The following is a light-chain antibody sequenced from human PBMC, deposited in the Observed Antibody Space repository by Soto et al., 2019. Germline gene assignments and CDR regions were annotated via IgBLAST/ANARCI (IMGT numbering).Light chain of an antibody. J-gene: IGKJ1*01. Sequence: DIVLTQSPATLSLSPGEKATLSCRASPSVGSYLAWYQQQPGQAPRLLMYDASIRATGIPARFSGTGSGTGFTRTITSLEHEDFAVYYCQQRSDWPWTFGQGTKVEIK. CDR3: QQRSDWPWT. CDR2: DAS. V-gene: IGKV3-11*01. CDR1: PSVGSY.